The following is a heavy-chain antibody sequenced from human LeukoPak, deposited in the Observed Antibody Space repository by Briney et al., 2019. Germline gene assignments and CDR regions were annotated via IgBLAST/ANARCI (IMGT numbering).Heavy chain of an antibody. CDR2: IWYDGSNK. CDR1: GFTFSSYG. D-gene: IGHD3-3*01. Sequence: GGSLRLSCAASGFTFSSYGMHWVRQAPGKGLEWVAVIWYDGSNKYYADSVKGRFTISRDNSKNTLYLQMNSLRAEDTAVYYCARGDYDFWSGYYVYWGQGPLVTVSS. CDR3: ARGDYDFWSGYYVY. J-gene: IGHJ4*02. V-gene: IGHV3-33*01.